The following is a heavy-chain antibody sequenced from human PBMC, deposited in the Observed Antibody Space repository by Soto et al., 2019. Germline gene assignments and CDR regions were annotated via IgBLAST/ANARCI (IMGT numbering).Heavy chain of an antibody. CDR1: GYTFTSYD. D-gene: IGHD3-3*01. CDR3: ASAYYDFWRGYWAYYYYGMDV. CDR2: MNPNSGNT. J-gene: IGHJ6*02. V-gene: IGHV1-8*01. Sequence: QVQLVQSGAEVKKPGASVKVSCKASGYTFTSYDINWVRQATGQGLEWMGWMNPNSGNTGYAQKFQGRVTMTRNTSISTAYMELSSLRSADTAVYYCASAYYDFWRGYWAYYYYGMDVWGQGTTVTVSS.